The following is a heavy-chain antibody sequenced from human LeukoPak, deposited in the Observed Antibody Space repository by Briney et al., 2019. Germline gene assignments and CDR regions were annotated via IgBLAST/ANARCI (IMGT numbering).Heavy chain of an antibody. CDR1: GYMLTNYG. CDR3: ARDGPDYGDYVNFDY. J-gene: IGHJ4*02. V-gene: IGHV1-18*04. CDR2: ISDYNGKT. Sequence: ASVKVSCKASGYMLTNYGISWVRQAPGQGLEWMGWISDYNGKTNYAQKLQGRVTMTTDTSTSIAYMELRSLKSDDTAVYYCARDGPDYGDYVNFDYWGQGTLVTVSS. D-gene: IGHD4-17*01.